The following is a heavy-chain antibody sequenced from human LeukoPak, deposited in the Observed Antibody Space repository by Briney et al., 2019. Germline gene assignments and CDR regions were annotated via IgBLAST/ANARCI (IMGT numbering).Heavy chain of an antibody. D-gene: IGHD4-17*01. CDR1: GVTFSSYA. Sequence: GGSLRVSRTAPGVTFSSYAICSVREAPGRGVGRVSGICGSGDNTYYADSVKGRFTISRDNSKNTLYLQINSLRAEDTAIYYCAKRSKNYGDFDHWGQGTLVTVSS. CDR3: AKRSKNYGDFDH. V-gene: IGHV3-23*01. J-gene: IGHJ4*02. CDR2: ICGSGDNT.